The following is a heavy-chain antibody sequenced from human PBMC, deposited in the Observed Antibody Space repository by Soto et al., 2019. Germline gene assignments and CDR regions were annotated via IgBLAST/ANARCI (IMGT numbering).Heavy chain of an antibody. Sequence: GESLKISCKGSGYSFSSYWIGLVRQMPGKGLEWMGRIDPRDSYVNYSPSFQGHVTISLDKSISTAYLQWGSLKASDTAMYYCARLFCSTTTCDSWFDPWGQGTLVTVSS. CDR2: IDPRDSYV. CDR3: ARLFCSTTTCDSWFDP. CDR1: GYSFSSYW. D-gene: IGHD2-2*01. J-gene: IGHJ5*02. V-gene: IGHV5-10-1*01.